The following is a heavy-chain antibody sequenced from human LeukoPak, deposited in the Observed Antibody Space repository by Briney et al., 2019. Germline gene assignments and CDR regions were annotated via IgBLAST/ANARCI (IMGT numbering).Heavy chain of an antibody. CDR3: ARGHDYYSEYFQH. Sequence: NPSETLSLTCTVSGASNDFKSYYWSWVRQSAGKGLEWIGRIDHGGVTNYNPSLQSRVTISLDTSQKQFSLKLNSVTAADTAVYYCARGHDYYSEYFQHWGQGTLVSVSS. V-gene: IGHV4-61*02. CDR2: IDHGGVT. CDR1: GASNDFKSYY. D-gene: IGHD1-26*01. J-gene: IGHJ1*01.